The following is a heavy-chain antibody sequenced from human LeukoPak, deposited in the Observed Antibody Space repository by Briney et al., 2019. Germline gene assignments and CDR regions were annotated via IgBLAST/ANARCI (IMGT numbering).Heavy chain of an antibody. CDR1: GFTFSNYY. J-gene: IGHJ4*02. CDR2: ISDDGERK. Sequence: GGSLRLSCVASGFTFSNYYRHWVRQAPGKGLEWVAIISDDGERKFYADSVRGRITIASDKSKNTLFLQMNSLRADDTAVYFCAKDLSGHWCIDYWGQGTLVTVSS. V-gene: IGHV3-30*18. D-gene: IGHD4/OR15-4a*01. CDR3: AKDLSGHWCIDY.